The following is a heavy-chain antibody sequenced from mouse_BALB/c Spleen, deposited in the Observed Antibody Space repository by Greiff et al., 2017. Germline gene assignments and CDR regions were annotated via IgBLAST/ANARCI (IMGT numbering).Heavy chain of an antibody. CDR2: IDPENGNT. J-gene: IGHJ4*01. V-gene: IGHV14-1*02. Sequence: EVKLQESGAELVRPGALVKLSCKASGFNIKDYYMHWVKQRPEQGLEWIGWIDPENGNTIYDPKFQGKASITADTSSNTAYLQLSSLTSEDTAVYYCASHYYGYEAMDYWGQGTSVTVSS. CDR3: ASHYYGYEAMDY. D-gene: IGHD1-2*01. CDR1: GFNIKDYY.